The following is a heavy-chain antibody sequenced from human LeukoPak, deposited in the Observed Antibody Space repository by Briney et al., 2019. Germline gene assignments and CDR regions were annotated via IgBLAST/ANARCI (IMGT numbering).Heavy chain of an antibody. J-gene: IGHJ4*02. CDR2: IKYDGSEK. V-gene: IGHV3-7*01. CDR1: GFIFSSKW. D-gene: IGHD3-10*01. CDR3: ARDGSRKWPLGY. Sequence: GGSLRLSCTTSGFIFSSKWMTWVRQAPGKGLEWVANIKYDGSEKYYMDSVKGRFTISRDDAKNSLYLQMNSLRAEDTAVYYCARDGSRKWPLGYWGQGTLVTVSS.